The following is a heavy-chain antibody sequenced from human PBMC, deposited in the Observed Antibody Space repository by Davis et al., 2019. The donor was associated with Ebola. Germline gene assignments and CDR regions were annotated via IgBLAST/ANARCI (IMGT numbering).Heavy chain of an antibody. D-gene: IGHD3-3*01. V-gene: IGHV3-23*01. J-gene: IGHJ6*03. CDR2: TSVDGT. Sequence: GESLKISCAASGFIFSKFAMSWVRQAPGKGLEWVSITSVDGTSYADSVRGRFTISRDNFKNTLYLQMNSLRAEDTAIYYCAKEGAENTIFGVGGSYYYMDVWGKGTTVTVSS. CDR3: AKEGAENTIFGVGGSYYYMDV. CDR1: GFIFSKFA.